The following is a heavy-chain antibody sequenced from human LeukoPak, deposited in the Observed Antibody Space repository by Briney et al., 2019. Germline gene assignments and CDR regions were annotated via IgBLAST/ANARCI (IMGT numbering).Heavy chain of an antibody. V-gene: IGHV7-4-1*02. Sequence: ASVKVSCKASGYTFTSYAMNWVRQAPGQGLEWMGWINTNTGNPTYAQGFTGRFVFSLDTSVSTAYLQISSLKAEDTAVYYCARVQWLGLRGFDAFDIWGQGTMVTVSS. CDR1: GYTFTSYA. J-gene: IGHJ3*02. CDR2: INTNTGNP. D-gene: IGHD6-19*01. CDR3: ARVQWLGLRGFDAFDI.